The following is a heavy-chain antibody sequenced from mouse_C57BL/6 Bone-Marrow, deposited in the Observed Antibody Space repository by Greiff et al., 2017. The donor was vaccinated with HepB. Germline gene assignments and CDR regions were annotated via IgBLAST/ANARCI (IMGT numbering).Heavy chain of an antibody. D-gene: IGHD2-12*01. Sequence: VQLVESGAELVRPGASVKLSCTASGFNIKDDYMHWVKQRPEQGLEWIGWIDPENGDTEYASKFQGKATITADTSSNTAYLQLSSLTSEDTAVYYCTGETTFFDYWGQGTTLTVSS. CDR3: TGETTFFDY. CDR1: GFNIKDDY. CDR2: IDPENGDT. J-gene: IGHJ2*01. V-gene: IGHV14-4*01.